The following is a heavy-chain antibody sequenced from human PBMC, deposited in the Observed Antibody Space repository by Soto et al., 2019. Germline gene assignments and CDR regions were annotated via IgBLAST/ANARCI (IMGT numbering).Heavy chain of an antibody. Sequence: QVQLVESGGGVVQPGRSLRLSCTASGFTFSSYAMHWVRQAPGKGLEWVAVISYDGSNKYYADSVKGRFPISRDNSKNTLFLQMNSLRAEDTAVYYWARPDYGSGSYPDYWGQGTLVTVSS. V-gene: IGHV3-30-3*01. CDR3: ARPDYGSGSYPDY. CDR1: GFTFSSYA. J-gene: IGHJ4*02. CDR2: ISYDGSNK. D-gene: IGHD3-10*01.